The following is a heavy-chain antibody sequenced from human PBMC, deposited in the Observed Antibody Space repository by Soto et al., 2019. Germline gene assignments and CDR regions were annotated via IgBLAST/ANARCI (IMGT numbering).Heavy chain of an antibody. CDR2: INPSGGST. V-gene: IGHV1-46*03. D-gene: IGHD5-18*01. J-gene: IGHJ5*02. Sequence: QVQLVQSGAEVKKPGASVKVSCKASGYTFTSYYMHWVRQAPGQGLEWMGIINPSGGSTSYAQKFQGRVTMTRDTSTSTVYMELSSLRSEDTAVYYCARLSPSYVDTAMDTDYWFDPWGQGTLVTVSS. CDR3: ARLSPSYVDTAMDTDYWFDP. CDR1: GYTFTSYY.